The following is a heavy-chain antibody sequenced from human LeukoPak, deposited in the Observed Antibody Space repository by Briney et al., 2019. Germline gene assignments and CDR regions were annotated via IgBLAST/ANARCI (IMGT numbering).Heavy chain of an antibody. J-gene: IGHJ1*01. Sequence: GGSLRLSCAASGFTFTSYAMTWVRQAPGKGLEWVSSITDSGGTTYYAASVKGRFTISRDNYKNTLYLQMNSLRVEDTAVYYCARDPNGNYVGAFDFQRWGQGTLVTVSS. CDR1: GFTFTSYA. D-gene: IGHD4-17*01. V-gene: IGHV3-23*01. CDR2: ITDSGGTT. CDR3: ARDPNGNYVGAFDFQR.